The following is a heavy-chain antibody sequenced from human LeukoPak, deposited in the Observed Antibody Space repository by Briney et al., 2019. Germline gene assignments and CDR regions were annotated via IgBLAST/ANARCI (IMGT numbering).Heavy chain of an antibody. V-gene: IGHV4-61*02. Sequence: SETLSLTCTVSGGSISSSSYYWGWIRQPAGKGLEWIGRIYTSGSTNYNPSLKSRVTISADKSTNQFSLKLSSVTAADTAVYYCARDRFGDLNYFDYWGQGTLVTVSS. CDR3: ARDRFGDLNYFDY. CDR2: IYTSGST. D-gene: IGHD3-3*01. CDR1: GGSISSSSYY. J-gene: IGHJ4*02.